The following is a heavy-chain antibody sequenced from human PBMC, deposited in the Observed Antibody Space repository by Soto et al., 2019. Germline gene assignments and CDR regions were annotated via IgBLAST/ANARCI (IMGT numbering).Heavy chain of an antibody. D-gene: IGHD3-10*01. CDR3: AAGGGFGELLWGRGYFDY. V-gene: IGHV1-18*01. Sequence: QVQLVQSGAEVKKPGASVKVSCKASGYTFTSYGISWVRQAPGQGLEWMGWISAYNGNTNYAQKLQGRVTMTTDTPTSTAYMELRSLGSDDTAVYCCAAGGGFGELLWGRGYFDYWGQGTLVTVSS. CDR1: GYTFTSYG. CDR2: ISAYNGNT. J-gene: IGHJ4*02.